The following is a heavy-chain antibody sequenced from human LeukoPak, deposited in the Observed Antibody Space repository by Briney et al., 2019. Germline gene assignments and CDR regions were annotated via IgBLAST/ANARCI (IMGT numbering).Heavy chain of an antibody. CDR2: ISGSGGST. Sequence: GGSLRLSCAASGFTFSSYAMSWVRQAPGKGLEWVSAISGSGGSTYYADSVKGRFTISRDNAKNTLYLQMNSLRAEDTAVYYCARVGYSSSTFDYWGQGTLVTVSS. V-gene: IGHV3-23*01. J-gene: IGHJ4*02. CDR3: ARVGYSSSTFDY. CDR1: GFTFSSYA. D-gene: IGHD6-13*01.